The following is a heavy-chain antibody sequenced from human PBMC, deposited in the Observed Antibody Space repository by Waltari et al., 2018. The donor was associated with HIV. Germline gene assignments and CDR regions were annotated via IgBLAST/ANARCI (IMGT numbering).Heavy chain of an antibody. CDR3: ARSGRYDTSGYYAPFGY. Sequence: EVQLVESGGGLVQPGGSLRLSCAASGFTFSNYEMTWVRQAPGKGLGWISYISRSGSTSYYADSVMGRLTISRDNAKKSLYVQMSSLRAEETAVYYCARSGRYDTSGYYAPFGYWGQGTLVTVSS. CDR2: ISRSGSTS. J-gene: IGHJ4*02. CDR1: GFTFSNYE. D-gene: IGHD3-22*01. V-gene: IGHV3-48*03.